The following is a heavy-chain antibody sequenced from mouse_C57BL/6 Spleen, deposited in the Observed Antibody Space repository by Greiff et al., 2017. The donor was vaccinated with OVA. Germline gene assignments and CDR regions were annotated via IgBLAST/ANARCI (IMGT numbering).Heavy chain of an antibody. D-gene: IGHD2-4*01. CDR2: INPNNGGT. CDR1: GYTFTDYY. CDR3: ARRGYDYDGFAY. V-gene: IGHV1-26*01. J-gene: IGHJ3*01. Sequence: EVQLQQSGPELVKPGASVKISCKASGYTFTDYYLNWVKQSHGKSLEWIGDINPNNGGTSYNQKFKGKATLTVDKSSSTAYMELRGLTSEDSAVYYCARRGYDYDGFAYWGQGTLVTVSA.